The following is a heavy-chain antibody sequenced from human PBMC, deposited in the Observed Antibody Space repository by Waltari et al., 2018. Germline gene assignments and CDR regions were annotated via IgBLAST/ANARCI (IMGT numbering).Heavy chain of an antibody. Sequence: EVQLLESGGGLVQPGGSVRLSCAFSGFTVRDYARAWVCQAPGKGLEWVALIGSSGAATYYADSVKGRFSISRDNSRNTLYLQMNSLRAEDTAMYYCAKRGAPGELWFFDYWGQGNLVTVSS. CDR2: IGSSGAAT. CDR1: GFTVRDYA. D-gene: IGHD2-21*01. CDR3: AKRGAPGELWFFDY. V-gene: IGHV3-23*01. J-gene: IGHJ4*02.